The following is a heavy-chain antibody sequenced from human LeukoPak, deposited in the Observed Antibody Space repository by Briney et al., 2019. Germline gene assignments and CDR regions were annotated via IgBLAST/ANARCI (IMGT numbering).Heavy chain of an antibody. CDR3: VVAVQAAAIPAFDC. Sequence: GSSVKVSCKASGGTFSSYAISWVRQAPGQGLEWMGRIIPILGIANYAQKFQGRVTITADKSTSTAYMELSTLTSDDAAFYYCVVAVQAAAIPAFDCWGQGTQVTVSP. CDR1: GGTFSSYA. D-gene: IGHD3-22*01. J-gene: IGHJ4*02. V-gene: IGHV1-69*04. CDR2: IIPILGIA.